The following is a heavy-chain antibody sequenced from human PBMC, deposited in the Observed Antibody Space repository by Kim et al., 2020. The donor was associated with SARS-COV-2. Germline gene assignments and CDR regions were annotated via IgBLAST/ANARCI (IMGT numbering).Heavy chain of an antibody. Sequence: GGSLRLSCAASGFTFSSYAISWVRQAPGKGLEWVSAISGSGGSTYYADSVKGRFTISRDNSKNTLYLQMNSLRVEDTAVYYCAKDMSSGSGSYVFDYWGQRTLVTVSS. D-gene: IGHD3-10*01. CDR1: GFTFSSYA. V-gene: IGHV3-23*01. CDR2: ISGSGGST. J-gene: IGHJ4*02. CDR3: AKDMSSGSGSYVFDY.